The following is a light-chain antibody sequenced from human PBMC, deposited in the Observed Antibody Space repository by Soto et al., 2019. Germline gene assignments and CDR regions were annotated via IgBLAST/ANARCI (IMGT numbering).Light chain of an antibody. V-gene: IGLV1-44*01. Sequence: QSVLTQPPSASGTPGQRVTISCSGSSSNIGSYTVNWYQDLPGAAPKVLIYTNNRRPSGVPDRFSGSKSGPSASLAISGLQSEDEADYYCAAWDDSLNGVVFGGGTKLTVL. CDR2: TNN. CDR3: AAWDDSLNGVV. J-gene: IGLJ2*01. CDR1: SSNIGSYT.